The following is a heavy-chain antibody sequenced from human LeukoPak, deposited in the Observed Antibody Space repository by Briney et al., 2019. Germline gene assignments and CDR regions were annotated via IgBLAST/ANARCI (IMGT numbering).Heavy chain of an antibody. CDR3: ASRRPGGTYSDYEDY. CDR1: GGSISSGDYY. D-gene: IGHD4-11*01. V-gene: IGHV4-30-4*01. J-gene: IGHJ4*02. Sequence: SETLSLTCTVSGGSISSGDYYWSWIRQPPGKGLEWIGYIYYSGSTYYNPSLKSRVTISVDTSKNQSSLKLSSVTAADTAVYYCASRRPGGTYSDYEDYWGQGTLVTVSS. CDR2: IYYSGST.